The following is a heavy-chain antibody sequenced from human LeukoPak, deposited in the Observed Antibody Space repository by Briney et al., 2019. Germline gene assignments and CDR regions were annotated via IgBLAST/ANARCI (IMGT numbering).Heavy chain of an antibody. CDR3: ARDSTRIAVAAAGY. Sequence: ASVKVSCKASGYTFTSYGISWVRQAPGQGLEWMGWISAYNGNTNYAQKLQGRVTMTIDTSTSTAYMELRSLRSDDTAVYYCARDSTRIAVAAAGYWGQGTLVTVSS. CDR2: ISAYNGNT. CDR1: GYTFTSYG. D-gene: IGHD6-19*01. J-gene: IGHJ4*02. V-gene: IGHV1-18*01.